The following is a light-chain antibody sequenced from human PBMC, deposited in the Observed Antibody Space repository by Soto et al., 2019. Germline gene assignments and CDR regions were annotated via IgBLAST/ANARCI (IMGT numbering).Light chain of an antibody. V-gene: IGLV2-14*03. CDR2: GVT. Sequence: QSALTQPASVSGSPGQSISISCTGSSSDVGVHNFVSWYQHHPGKAPKVLLYGVTNRPSGVSNRFAGSKSGNTACLTISGLQAEDGADYYCCSYTHAYTWVFGGGTKVTVL. J-gene: IGLJ3*02. CDR3: CSYTHAYTWV. CDR1: SSDVGVHNF.